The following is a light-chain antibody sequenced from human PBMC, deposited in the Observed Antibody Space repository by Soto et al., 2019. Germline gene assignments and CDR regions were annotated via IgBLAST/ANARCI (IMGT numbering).Light chain of an antibody. V-gene: IGKV1-13*02. J-gene: IGKJ4*01. CDR3: QQFSFLSVS. CDR2: DAS. Sequence: AIQLTQSPSSLSASVGDRVTITCRASQGICRNLAWYHQKPGKPPKLLIYDASSLESGVPSRFNGSGFGTDFTFTISSLQPEDFATYYCQQFSFLSVSFGGGTKVDIK. CDR1: QGICRN.